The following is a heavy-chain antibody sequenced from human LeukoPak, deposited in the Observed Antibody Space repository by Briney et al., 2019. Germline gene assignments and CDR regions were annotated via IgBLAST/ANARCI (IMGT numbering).Heavy chain of an antibody. CDR3: AKALLTGLYSYYYMDV. CDR1: GFTFNSYG. D-gene: IGHD3-10*01. J-gene: IGHJ6*03. V-gene: IGHV3-23*01. CDR2: ISTTGHST. Sequence: GGSLRLSCAASGFTFNSYGMTWVRQAPGKGLEWVSSISTTGHSTYYADSVKGRFTMSRDNSKYTLYLQMNSLRAEDTAVYYCAKALLTGLYSYYYMDVWGKGTTVTISS.